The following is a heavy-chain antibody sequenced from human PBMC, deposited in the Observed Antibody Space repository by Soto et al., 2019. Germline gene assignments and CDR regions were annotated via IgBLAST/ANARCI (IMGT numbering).Heavy chain of an antibody. Sequence: GSLRLSCGASGLRFSDHYMTWIRQAPGKGLEWVSKISGVGTSMYYADSVKGRFTVSRDNAKNSLYLEMNSLRAEDTAVYYCAGDPFYYASGFWGRGPPVTVYS. CDR3: AGDPFYYASGF. D-gene: IGHD3-10*01. J-gene: IGHJ4*02. CDR1: GLRFSDHY. V-gene: IGHV3-11*01. CDR2: ISGVGTSM.